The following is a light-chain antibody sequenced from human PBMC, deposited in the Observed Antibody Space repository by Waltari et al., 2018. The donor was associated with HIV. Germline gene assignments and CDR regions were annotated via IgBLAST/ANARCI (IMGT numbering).Light chain of an antibody. CDR3: ASWDDSLNAVV. CDR1: GSNIGNNY. CDR2: SNI. V-gene: IGLV1-47*02. Sequence: QSVLTRPPSVSGTPGQTVTISCSGSGSNIGNNYVYWYQQFPGTAPRFLIYNSNIQRPSGVPDRFSGSKSGTSASLAITGLQSEDEADYYCASWDDSLNAVVFGGGTKLTVL. J-gene: IGLJ2*01.